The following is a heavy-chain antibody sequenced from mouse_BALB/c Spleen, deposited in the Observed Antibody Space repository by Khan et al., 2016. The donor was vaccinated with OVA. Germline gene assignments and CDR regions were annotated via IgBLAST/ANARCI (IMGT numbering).Heavy chain of an antibody. Sequence: VQLQQSGTVLARPGASVKMSCKASGYTFTSYWMHWVKQRPGQGLEWIGDIYPGNSDTNYNKKFKGKAKLTAVTSTRTAYLELNSLTNDDSAVYYCTRNGFGHYDSWDYWGQGTTLTVSS. D-gene: IGHD2-1*01. V-gene: IGHV1-5*01. CDR1: GYTFTSYW. CDR3: TRNGFGHYDSWDY. J-gene: IGHJ2*01. CDR2: IYPGNSDT.